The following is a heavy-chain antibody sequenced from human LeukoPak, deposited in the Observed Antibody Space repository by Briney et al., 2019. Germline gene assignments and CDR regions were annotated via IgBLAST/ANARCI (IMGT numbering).Heavy chain of an antibody. V-gene: IGHV3-48*03. CDR3: ASFIQFDY. CDR2: ISSSGSTI. CDR1: GFTFSSYE. J-gene: IGHJ4*02. Sequence: GGSLRRTCAASGFTFSSYEMNWVRQAPGKGLEWVSYISSSGSTIYYADSVKGRFTISRDNAKNSLYLQMNSLRAEDTAVYYCASFIQFDYWGQGTLVTVSS.